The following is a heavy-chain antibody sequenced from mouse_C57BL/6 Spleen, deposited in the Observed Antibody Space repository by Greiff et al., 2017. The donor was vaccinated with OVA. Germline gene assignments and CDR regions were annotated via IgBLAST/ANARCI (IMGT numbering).Heavy chain of an antibody. J-gene: IGHJ3*01. D-gene: IGHD2-5*01. CDR1: GFTFSDYG. V-gene: IGHV5-17*01. CDR2: ISSGSSTI. Sequence: VMLVESGGGLVKPGGSLQLSCAASGFTFSDYGMHWVRQAPETGLEWVAYISSGSSTIYYADTVKGRFTISRDNAKNTLFLQMTSLRSEDTAMYYCARDYSNSFAYWGQGTLVTVSA. CDR3: ARDYSNSFAY.